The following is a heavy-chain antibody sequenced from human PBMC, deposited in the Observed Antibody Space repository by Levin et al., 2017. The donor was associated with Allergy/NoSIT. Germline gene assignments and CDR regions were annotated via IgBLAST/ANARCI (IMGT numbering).Heavy chain of an antibody. V-gene: IGHV6-1*01. CDR2: TYYRSKWYN. CDR3: ARWATMVYSNGVEGDYYYGMDV. J-gene: IGHJ6*02. Sequence: NASETLSLTCAISGDSVSSSSAAWNWIRQSPSRGLEWPGRTYYRSKWYNDYAVSVKSRITINPDTSKNQFSLQLNSVTPEDTAVYYCARWATMVYSNGVEGDYYYGMDVWGQGTTVTVSS. CDR1: GDSVSSSSAA. D-gene: IGHD3-10*01.